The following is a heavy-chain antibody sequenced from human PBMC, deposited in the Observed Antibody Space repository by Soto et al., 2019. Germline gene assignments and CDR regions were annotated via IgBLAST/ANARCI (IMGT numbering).Heavy chain of an antibody. CDR3: ERRKNLGGSTLDI. Sequence: SETLSLTCTVSGGSIFSHYWGWIRQPPGKGLEYIGYIYYSGSTNYNPSLKSRVTISVDMSREQFSLKLTSVTAADTAVYYCERRKNLGGSTLDIWGQGTSVTVSS. D-gene: IGHD3-16*01. CDR1: GGSIFSHY. V-gene: IGHV4-59*11. J-gene: IGHJ3*02. CDR2: IYYSGST.